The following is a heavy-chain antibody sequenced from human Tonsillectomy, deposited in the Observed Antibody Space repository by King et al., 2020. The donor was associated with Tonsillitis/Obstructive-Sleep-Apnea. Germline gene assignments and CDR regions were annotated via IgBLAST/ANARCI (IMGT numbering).Heavy chain of an antibody. D-gene: IGHD3-3*01. V-gene: IGHV1-46*01. CDR3: AGDLGHSADFSSGYFDAFDL. Sequence: QLVQSGAEVKSPGASVKVSCKASGYTFTNHYLYWVRQAPGQGLEWMGIINPSNGDTTYAQKFQGRVLMTVDTSTTTLYMELRSLRSEDTAVYYCAGDLGHSADFSSGYFDAFDLWGQGTMVTVSS. J-gene: IGHJ3*01. CDR2: INPSNGDT. CDR1: GYTFTNHY.